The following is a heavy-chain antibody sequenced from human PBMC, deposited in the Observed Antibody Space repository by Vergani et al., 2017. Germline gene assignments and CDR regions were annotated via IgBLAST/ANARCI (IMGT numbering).Heavy chain of an antibody. CDR1: GGSISSSSYY. Sequence: QLQLQESGPGLVKPSETLSLTCTVSGGSISSSSYYWGWIRQPPGKGLEWIGSIYYSGSTYYNPSLKSRVTISVDTSKNRFSLKLSSVTAADTAVYYCARDKREDSSGWYPNWFDPWGQGTLVTVSS. CDR2: IYYSGST. V-gene: IGHV4-39*07. J-gene: IGHJ5*02. CDR3: ARDKREDSSGWYPNWFDP. D-gene: IGHD6-19*01.